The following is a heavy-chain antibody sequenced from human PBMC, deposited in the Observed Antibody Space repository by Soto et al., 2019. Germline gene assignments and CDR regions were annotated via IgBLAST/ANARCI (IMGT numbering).Heavy chain of an antibody. CDR3: TTGRSHYHFDNDY. Sequence: PGESLKISCKGSGYSFTSYWIGWVRQMPGKGLEWMGIIYPGDSDTRYSPSFQGQVTISADKSISTAYLQWSSLKTEDTAVYYCTTGRSHYHFDNDYWGQGTLVTVSS. D-gene: IGHD1-26*01. V-gene: IGHV5-51*01. J-gene: IGHJ4*02. CDR1: GYSFTSYW. CDR2: IYPGDSDT.